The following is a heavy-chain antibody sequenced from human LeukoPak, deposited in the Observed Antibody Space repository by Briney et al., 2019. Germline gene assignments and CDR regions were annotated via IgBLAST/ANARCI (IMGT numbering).Heavy chain of an antibody. CDR3: ASRTHDYGDYAFSP. J-gene: IGHJ5*02. CDR2: INPNSGGT. CDR1: GYTFTGYY. D-gene: IGHD4-17*01. V-gene: IGHV1-2*02. Sequence: ASVKVSCKSSGYTFTGYYMHWVRQAPGQGLEWMGWINPNSGGTNYAQKFQGRVTTTRDTSISTAYMELSRLRSDDTAVYYCASRTHDYGDYAFSPWGQGTLVTVSS.